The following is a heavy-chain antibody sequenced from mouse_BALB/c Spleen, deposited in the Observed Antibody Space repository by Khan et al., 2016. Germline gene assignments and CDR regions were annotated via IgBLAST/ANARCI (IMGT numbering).Heavy chain of an antibody. CDR1: GFSIIAYG. V-gene: IGHV2-6-7*01. J-gene: IGHJ4*01. D-gene: IGHD2-2*01. Sequence: QVQLKESGPGLVAPSQSLSITCTVSGFSIIAYGVNWVRQPPGKGLEWLGMLWGDGSTDYHSALTSRLNITKDNSKRQVFLKMNSLQSDDTAKYYCARDGWGYYAMDYWGQGTSVTVSS. CDR2: LWGDGST. CDR3: ARDGWGYYAMDY.